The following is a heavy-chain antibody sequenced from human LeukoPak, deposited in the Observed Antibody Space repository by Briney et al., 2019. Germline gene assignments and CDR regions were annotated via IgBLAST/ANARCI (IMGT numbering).Heavy chain of an antibody. D-gene: IGHD2-8*01. CDR2: IQYDGSNA. CDR3: AKDRCSNGVGCYYYYMDV. J-gene: IGHJ6*03. Sequence: GGSLRLSCAASRFTFSSYGMHWVRQAPGKGLEWVAYIQYDGSNAQYADSAKGRFGISRDSSKNILYLQMNSLRAEDTAVYYCAKDRCSNGVGCYYYYMDVWGKGTTVTISS. V-gene: IGHV3-30*02. CDR1: RFTFSSYG.